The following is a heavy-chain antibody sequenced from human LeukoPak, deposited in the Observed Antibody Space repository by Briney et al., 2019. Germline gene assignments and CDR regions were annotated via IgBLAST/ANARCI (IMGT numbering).Heavy chain of an antibody. Sequence: GGSLRLSCAASGFTFSSYAINWVRQAPGKGLEWVSGISGSGGSTYYADPVKGRFTISRDNSKNTLYLQINSLRAEDTAVYYCAKGGGAYYSDSSTYSAPFEHWGQGTLVTVSS. CDR2: ISGSGGST. D-gene: IGHD3-22*01. V-gene: IGHV3-23*01. CDR1: GFTFSSYA. CDR3: AKGGGAYYSDSSTYSAPFEH. J-gene: IGHJ4*02.